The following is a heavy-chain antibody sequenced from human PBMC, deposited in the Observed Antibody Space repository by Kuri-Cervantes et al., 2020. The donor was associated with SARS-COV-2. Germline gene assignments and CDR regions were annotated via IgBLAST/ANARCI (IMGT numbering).Heavy chain of an antibody. J-gene: IGHJ4*02. CDR2: IYTSGST. CDR1: GGSISNHY. D-gene: IGHD3-3*01. V-gene: IGHV4-4*07. CDR3: ARELTYYDFWSGYSPAYYFDY. Sequence: GSLRLSCIVSGGSISNHYWSWIRQPAGKGLELIGRIYTSGSTNYNPSLKSRVTVSVDTSKNQFSLKLSSVTAADTAVYYCARELTYYDFWSGYSPAYYFDYWGQGTLVTVSS.